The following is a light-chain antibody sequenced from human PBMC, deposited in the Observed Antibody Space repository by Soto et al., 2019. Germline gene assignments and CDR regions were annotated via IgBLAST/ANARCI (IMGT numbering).Light chain of an antibody. V-gene: IGLV2-14*01. Sequence: QSALTQPASVSGSPGQSITISCTGTSGDVGIYNYVSWYQQHPGKAPKLMIYEVTNRPSGISNRFSGSKSGNTASLTISGPQTGDGANYYCSSYTSTPTWVFGGGTKLTVL. CDR3: SSYTSTPTWV. CDR1: SGDVGIYNY. CDR2: EVT. J-gene: IGLJ3*02.